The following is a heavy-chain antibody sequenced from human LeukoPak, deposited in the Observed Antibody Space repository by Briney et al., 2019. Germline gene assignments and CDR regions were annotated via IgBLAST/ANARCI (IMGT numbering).Heavy chain of an antibody. CDR2: INPNSGGT. V-gene: IGHV1-2*02. J-gene: IGHJ4*02. CDR1: GYTFTGYY. D-gene: IGHD6-13*01. CDR3: ARAGSSSRWVNDY. Sequence: GASVKVSCKASGYTFTGYYMHWVRQAPGQGLERMGWINPNSGGTNYAQKFQGRVTMTRDTSISTAYMELSRLRSDDTAVFYCARAGSSSRWVNDYWGQGTLVTVSS.